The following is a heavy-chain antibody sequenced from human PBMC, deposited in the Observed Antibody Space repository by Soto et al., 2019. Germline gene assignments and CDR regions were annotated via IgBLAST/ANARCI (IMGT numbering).Heavy chain of an antibody. CDR1: GYTFTSYY. D-gene: IGHD2-21*02. V-gene: IGHV1-46*01. CDR3: ARGYCGGDCYLGSIDY. Sequence: ASVKVSCKASGYTFTSYYMHWVRQAPGQGLEWMGIINPSGGSTSYAQKFQGRVTMTRDTSTSTVYMELSSLRSEGTAVYYCARGYCGGDCYLGSIDYWGQGTLVTVSS. J-gene: IGHJ4*02. CDR2: INPSGGST.